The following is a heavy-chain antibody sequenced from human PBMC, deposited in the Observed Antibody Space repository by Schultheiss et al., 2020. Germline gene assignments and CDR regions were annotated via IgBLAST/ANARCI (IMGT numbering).Heavy chain of an antibody. D-gene: IGHD3-10*01. CDR3: ARNYGTIYYYYYYMDV. Sequence: GGSLRLSCAASGFTFSRFGMHWVRQAPGKGLEWMALIWFDSSNKYYADSVKGRFTISRDNAKSTFYLQMNSLRAEDTAVYYCARNYGTIYYYYYYMDVWGKVTTVTVSS. V-gene: IGHV3-33*08. CDR1: GFTFSRFG. CDR2: IWFDSSNK. J-gene: IGHJ6*03.